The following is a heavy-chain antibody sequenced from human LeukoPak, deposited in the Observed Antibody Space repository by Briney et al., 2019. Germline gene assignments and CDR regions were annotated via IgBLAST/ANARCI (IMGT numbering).Heavy chain of an antibody. J-gene: IGHJ4*02. Sequence: GGSLRLSCAASGFAFSSYNMSWVRQAPGKGLEWVSAISNSGGNTYYADSVKGRFTISRDNSKNTLYLQMNSLRAEDTAVYYCAKDLSPGHYWGQGTLVTVSS. CDR3: AKDLSPGHY. CDR2: ISNSGGNT. D-gene: IGHD2/OR15-2a*01. V-gene: IGHV3-23*01. CDR1: GFAFSSYN.